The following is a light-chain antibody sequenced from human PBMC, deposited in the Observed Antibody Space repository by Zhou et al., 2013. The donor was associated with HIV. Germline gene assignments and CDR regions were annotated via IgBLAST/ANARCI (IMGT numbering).Light chain of an antibody. CDR3: MQALQTPPYT. CDR1: QSLLHSNGYNY. V-gene: IGKV2-28*01. Sequence: DIVMTQSPLSLPVTPGEPASISCRSSQSLLHSNGYNYLDWYLQKPGQSPQLLIYLGSNRASGVPDRFSGSGSGTDFTLKISRVEAEDVGVYYCMQALQTPPYTLVQGTEAGDQT. CDR2: LGS. J-gene: IGKJ2*01.